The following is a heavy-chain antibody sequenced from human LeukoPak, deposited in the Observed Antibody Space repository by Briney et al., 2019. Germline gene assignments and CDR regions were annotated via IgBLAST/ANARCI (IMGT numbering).Heavy chain of an antibody. CDR3: ARDRDSYSSSSLDY. Sequence: GGSLRLSCAASGLTFSSYAMHWVRQAPGKGLEWVAVISYDGSNKYYADSVKGRFTISRDNSKNTLYLQMNSLRAEDTAVYYCARDRDSYSSSSLDYWGQGTLVTVSS. CDR1: GLTFSSYA. D-gene: IGHD6-6*01. CDR2: ISYDGSNK. J-gene: IGHJ4*02. V-gene: IGHV3-30-3*01.